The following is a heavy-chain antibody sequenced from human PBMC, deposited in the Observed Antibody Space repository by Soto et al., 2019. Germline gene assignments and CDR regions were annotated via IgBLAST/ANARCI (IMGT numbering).Heavy chain of an antibody. CDR1: GGSISGYF. D-gene: IGHD3-16*01. V-gene: IGHV4-4*07. Sequence: QLQLQESGPGLVKPSETLSLICTVSGGSISGYFWSWVRQPAAKGLEWIGRIYSAGSTNYNPSLKSRVTMSVDTSQNQFSLKLTSVTAADTAMYYCVRGDVFDIWGRGTMVTVSS. CDR2: IYSAGST. CDR3: VRGDVFDI. J-gene: IGHJ3*02.